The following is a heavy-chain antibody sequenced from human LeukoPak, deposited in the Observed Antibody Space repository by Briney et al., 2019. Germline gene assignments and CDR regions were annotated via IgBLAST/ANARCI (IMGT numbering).Heavy chain of an antibody. V-gene: IGHV3-73*01. Sequence: PGGSLRLSCAASGFTFSGSAMHWVRQASGKGLEWVGRVRSKTNSYATAFAASVKGRFTISRDDSKNTAYLQMNSLKTEDTAVYYCASCSTNCPFDYWGQGTLVTVSS. CDR2: VRSKTNSYAT. CDR3: ASCSTNCPFDY. CDR1: GFTFSGSA. D-gene: IGHD2-2*01. J-gene: IGHJ4*02.